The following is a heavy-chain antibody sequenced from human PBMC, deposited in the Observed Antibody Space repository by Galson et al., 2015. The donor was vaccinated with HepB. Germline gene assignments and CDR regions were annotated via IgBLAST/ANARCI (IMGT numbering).Heavy chain of an antibody. Sequence: SLRLACAGSGFTFDDYAMYWVRQVPGKGLEWVSSISWNGVDVAYGDAVKGRFTISRDNARNALYLQLHSLTVEDTACYFCARSTRPSQDHYYYFYGLDVWGQGTTVSVSS. V-gene: IGHV3-9*01. CDR2: ISWNGVDV. CDR3: ARSTRPSQDHYYYFYGLDV. J-gene: IGHJ6*02. D-gene: IGHD5/OR15-5a*01. CDR1: GFTFDDYA.